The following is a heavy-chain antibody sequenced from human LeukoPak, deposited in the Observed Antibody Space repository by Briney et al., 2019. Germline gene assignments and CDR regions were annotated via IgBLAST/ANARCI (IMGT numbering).Heavy chain of an antibody. J-gene: IGHJ3*02. CDR1: GFAFSSFA. CDR3: AKPYRVLRGAFDI. CDR2: ISGSGDST. V-gene: IGHV3-23*01. Sequence: QSGGSLRLSCAASGFAFSSFAMSWVRQAPGKGLEWVSSISGSGDSTDYADSLKGRFTISRDNSKNTLYLQVNSLRAEDTAVYYCAKPYRVLRGAFDIWGHGTMVTVSS. D-gene: IGHD3-10*01.